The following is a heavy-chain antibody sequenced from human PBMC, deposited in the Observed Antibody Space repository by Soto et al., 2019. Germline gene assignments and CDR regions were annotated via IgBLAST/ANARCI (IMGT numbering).Heavy chain of an antibody. CDR2: IIPIFGTA. CDR1: GGTFSSYA. J-gene: IGHJ4*02. D-gene: IGHD2-2*02. Sequence: QVQLVQSGAEVKKPGSSVKVSCKASGGTFSSYAISWVRQAPGQGLEWMGGIIPIFGTANYAQKFQGRVTITADESTSTAYMELSSLRSEDTAVYYCARGGDCSSISCYTSPFDYWGQGTLVTVSS. V-gene: IGHV1-69*01. CDR3: ARGGDCSSISCYTSPFDY.